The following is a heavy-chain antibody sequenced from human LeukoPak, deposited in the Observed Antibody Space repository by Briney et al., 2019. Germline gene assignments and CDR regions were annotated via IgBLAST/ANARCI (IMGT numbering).Heavy chain of an antibody. J-gene: IGHJ4*02. CDR3: ARGGSGSYYDRFDY. Sequence: SETLSLTCNVSGGSISTYYWSWIRQPPGKGLEWIGYIYYSGSTNYNPSLKSRVTISVDTSKNQFSLKLSSVTAADTAVYYCARGGSGSYYDRFDYWGQGTLVTVSS. CDR2: IYYSGST. CDR1: GGSISTYY. D-gene: IGHD3-10*01. V-gene: IGHV4-59*01.